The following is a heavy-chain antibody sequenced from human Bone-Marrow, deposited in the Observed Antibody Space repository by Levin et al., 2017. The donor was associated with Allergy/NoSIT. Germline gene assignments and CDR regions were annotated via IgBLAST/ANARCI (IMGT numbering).Heavy chain of an antibody. CDR2: ISSSSEYI. CDR1: GFTFRNNY. Sequence: GESLKISCAASGFTFRNNYMSWIRQGAGKGLEWVSYISSSSEYINYADSVKGRFTISRDNAKNSLYLQMNSLRAEDTAVYYCAREGTIGAAALDAFDIWGQGTKVTVSS. J-gene: IGHJ3*02. CDR3: AREGTIGAAALDAFDI. D-gene: IGHD6-13*01. V-gene: IGHV3-11*05.